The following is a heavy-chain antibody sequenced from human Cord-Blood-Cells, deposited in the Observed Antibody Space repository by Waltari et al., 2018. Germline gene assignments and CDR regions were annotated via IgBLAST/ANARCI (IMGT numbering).Heavy chain of an antibody. D-gene: IGHD3-22*01. CDR1: GFTVSSHS. CDR2: IYSGGST. V-gene: IGHV3-53*01. Sequence: EVQLVESGGGLIQPGGSLRLSCAASGFTVSSHSMRWVRQAPGKGLEWVSVIYSGGSTYYADSVKGRFTISRDNSKNTLYLQMNSLRAEDTAVYYCARGDYDSSGYYFDYWGQGTLVTVSS. CDR3: ARGDYDSSGYYFDY. J-gene: IGHJ4*02.